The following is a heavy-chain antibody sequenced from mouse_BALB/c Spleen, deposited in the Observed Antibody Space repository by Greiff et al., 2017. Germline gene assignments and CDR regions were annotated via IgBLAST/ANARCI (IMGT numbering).Heavy chain of an antibody. CDR2: ISDGGSYT. V-gene: IGHV5-4*02. CDR3: ARDATDYGSTWFAY. Sequence: EVKLMESGGGLVKPGGSLKLSCAASGFTFSDYYMYWVRQTPEKRLEWVATISDGGSYTYYPDSVKGRFTISRDNAKNNLYLQMSSLKSEDTAMYYCARDATDYGSTWFAYWGQGTLVTVSA. D-gene: IGHD1-1*01. CDR1: GFTFSDYY. J-gene: IGHJ3*01.